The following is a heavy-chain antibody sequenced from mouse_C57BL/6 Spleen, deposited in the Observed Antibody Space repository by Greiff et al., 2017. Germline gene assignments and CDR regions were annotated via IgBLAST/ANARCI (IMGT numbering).Heavy chain of an antibody. J-gene: IGHJ4*01. CDR1: GFTFSDYY. CDR2: INYDGSST. Sequence: EVQLVESEGGLVQPGSSMKLSCTASGFTFSDYYMAWVRQVPEKGLEWVANINYDGSSTYYLDSLKSRFIISRDNAKNILYLQMSSLKSEDTATYYCARRRYPYYAMDYWGQGTSVTVSS. CDR3: ARRRYPYYAMDY. D-gene: IGHD1-1*01. V-gene: IGHV5-16*01.